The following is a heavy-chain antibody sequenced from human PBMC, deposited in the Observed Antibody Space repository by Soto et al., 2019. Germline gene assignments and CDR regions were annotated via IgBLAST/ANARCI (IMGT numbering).Heavy chain of an antibody. V-gene: IGHV4-4*02. Sequence: SETLSLTCAVSGGSFTSNNWWTWVRHPPGQGLEWIGEIYRTGSTNYNPSLKSRVTISLDKSENQFSLKVPSLTAADTAVYYCASRDPGTSVDYWGQGTLVTVSS. D-gene: IGHD1-7*01. CDR2: IYRTGST. J-gene: IGHJ4*02. CDR3: ASRDPGTSVDY. CDR1: GGSFTSNNW.